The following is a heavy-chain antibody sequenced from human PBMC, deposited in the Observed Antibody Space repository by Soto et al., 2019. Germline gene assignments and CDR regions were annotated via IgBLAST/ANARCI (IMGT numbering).Heavy chain of an antibody. CDR3: ARDKNCVYYYYYGMDV. Sequence: PGGSLRLSCAASGFTFSSYGMHWVRQAPGKGLEWVAVIWYDGSNKYYADSVKGRFTISRDNSKNTLYLQMNSLRAEDTAVYYCARDKNCVYYYYYGMDVWGQGTTVTVSS. D-gene: IGHD1-1*01. V-gene: IGHV3-33*01. J-gene: IGHJ6*02. CDR2: IWYDGSNK. CDR1: GFTFSSYG.